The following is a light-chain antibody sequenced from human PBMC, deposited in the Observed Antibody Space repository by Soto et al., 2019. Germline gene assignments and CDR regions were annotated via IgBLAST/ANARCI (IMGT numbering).Light chain of an antibody. CDR2: GAS. V-gene: IGKV3-15*01. J-gene: IGKJ1*01. CDR1: QSVSRTY. CDR3: QQYHNWPPWT. Sequence: ENVLTQSPGTLSLSPGERATLSCRASQSVSRTYLAWYQQKPGQAPRLLVYGASTRATGIPARFSGSGSGTEFTLTISGLQSEDFAVYYCQQYHNWPPWTFGQGTKVDIK.